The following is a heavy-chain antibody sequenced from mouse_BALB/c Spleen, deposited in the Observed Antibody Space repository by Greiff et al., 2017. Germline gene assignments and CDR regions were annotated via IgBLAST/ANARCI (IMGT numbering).Heavy chain of an antibody. Sequence: EVMLVESGGGLVQPGGSMKLSCVASGFTFSNYWMNWVRQSPEKGLEWVAEIRLKSNNYATHYAESVKGRFTISRDDSKSSVYLQMNNLRAEDTGIYYCTRDYYGSFDYWGQGTTLTVSS. V-gene: IGHV6-6*02. CDR2: IRLKSNNYAT. CDR1: GFTFSNYW. CDR3: TRDYYGSFDY. D-gene: IGHD1-1*01. J-gene: IGHJ2*01.